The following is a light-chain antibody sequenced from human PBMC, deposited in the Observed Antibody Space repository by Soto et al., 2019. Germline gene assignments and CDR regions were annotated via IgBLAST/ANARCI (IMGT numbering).Light chain of an antibody. CDR2: DTH. CDR3: GAWDTSLNAFV. Sequence: QAVVMQPPSVSAAPGQKVTISCSGGSSNIGSNHVSWYQHLPGAAPKLLIYDTHQRPSGIPDRFSGSKSAATSATLGITGLQTGDEADYYCGAWDTSLNAFVFGTGTKLTVL. CDR1: SSNIGSNH. V-gene: IGLV1-51*01. J-gene: IGLJ1*01.